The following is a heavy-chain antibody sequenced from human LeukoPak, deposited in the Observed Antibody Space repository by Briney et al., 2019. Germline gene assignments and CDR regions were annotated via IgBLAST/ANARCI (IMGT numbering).Heavy chain of an antibody. CDR3: AKPLGYCSSTNCFYYYGMDV. J-gene: IGHJ6*02. Sequence: GGSLRLSCAASGFNFSSFAMSWVRQAPGKGLEWVSGISGSGDNTYYADSVKGRFTISRDNSKNTLYLQVNSLRAEDTAVYYCAKPLGYCSSTNCFYYYGMDVWGQGTLVTVSS. CDR1: GFNFSSFA. CDR2: ISGSGDNT. V-gene: IGHV3-23*01. D-gene: IGHD2-2*01.